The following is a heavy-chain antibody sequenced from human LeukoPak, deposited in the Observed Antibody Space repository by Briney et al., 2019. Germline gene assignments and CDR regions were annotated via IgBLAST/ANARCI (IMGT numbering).Heavy chain of an antibody. CDR3: ARTSLRTFHI. CDR2: ISSSSTT. J-gene: IGHJ3*02. V-gene: IGHV3-48*02. Sequence: GGSLRLSCAASGFTFSTYSMNWVRQAPGKGLEWVSYISSSSTTSYADSVKGRFTISIDNSKNSLYLQMNSLRDEDTAVYYCARTSLRTFHIWGQGTMVTVSS. CDR1: GFTFSTYS.